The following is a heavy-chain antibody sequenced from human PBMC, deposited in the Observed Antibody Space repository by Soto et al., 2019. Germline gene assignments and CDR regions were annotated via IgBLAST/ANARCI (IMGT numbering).Heavy chain of an antibody. CDR2: ISSSGSTI. CDR1: GFTFSDYY. CDR3: ARRYSSSRSNWFYP. Sequence: QVQLVESGGGLVKPGGSLRLSCAASGFTFSDYYRSWIRQAPGKGLEWVSYISSSGSTIYYADSVKGRFTISRDNAKNSIYRQMKSLRAKDTAVYYCARRYSSSRSNWFYPWGQGSLVTVSS. V-gene: IGHV3-11*01. D-gene: IGHD6-13*01. J-gene: IGHJ5*02.